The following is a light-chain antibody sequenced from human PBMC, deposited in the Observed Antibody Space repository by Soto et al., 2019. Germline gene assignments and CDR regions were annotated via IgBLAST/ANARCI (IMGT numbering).Light chain of an antibody. V-gene: IGLV1-44*01. CDR1: SSNIGTNS. CDR2: TNN. Sequence: QSVLTQPPSASGTPGQRVTITCSGSSSNIGTNSANWYQQLPGTAPKLLIHTNNQRPSGVADRFSGSRSGTSASLAISGLQSEDEADYHCAAWDDSLHGWVFGGRTKLTVL. CDR3: AAWDDSLHGWV. J-gene: IGLJ3*02.